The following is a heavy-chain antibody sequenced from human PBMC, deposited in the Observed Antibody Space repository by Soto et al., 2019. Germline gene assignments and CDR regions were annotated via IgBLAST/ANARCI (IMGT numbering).Heavy chain of an antibody. V-gene: IGHV1-69*06. CDR1: GGTFSSYA. CDR3: ARGRSPVHRDGYNH. D-gene: IGHD5-12*01. Sequence: GASVKVSCKASGGTFSSYAISWVRQAPGQGLEWMGGVIPIFGTANYAQKFQGRVTITADKSTSTAYMELSSLRSEDTAVYYCARGRSPVHRDGYNHWGQGTLVTVSS. CDR2: VIPIFGTA. J-gene: IGHJ4*02.